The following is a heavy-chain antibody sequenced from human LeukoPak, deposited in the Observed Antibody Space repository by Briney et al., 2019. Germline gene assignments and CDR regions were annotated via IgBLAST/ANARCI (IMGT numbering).Heavy chain of an antibody. Sequence: GGSLRLSCAASGFTFSDYYMSWIRQAPGKGLEWVSYISSSGSTIYYADSVKGRFTISRDNAKNSLYLQMNSLRAEDTAVYYCARARSGILPSDNVYYFDYWGQGTLVTVSS. CDR2: ISSSGSTI. CDR3: ARARSGILPSDNVYYFDY. D-gene: IGHD3-10*01. V-gene: IGHV3-11*01. CDR1: GFTFSDYY. J-gene: IGHJ4*02.